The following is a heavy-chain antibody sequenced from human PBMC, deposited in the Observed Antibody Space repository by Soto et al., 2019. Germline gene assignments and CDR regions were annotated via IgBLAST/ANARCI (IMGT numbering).Heavy chain of an antibody. V-gene: IGHV2-5*02. CDR3: TQSYGSGSWGWYFHS. J-gene: IGHJ4*02. CDR1: GFSLTTTGVG. CDR2: VFWDDGE. D-gene: IGHD1-26*01. Sequence: QITLRESGPSLVKPTETLTLTCTFSGFSLTTTGVGVGWIRQPPGKALEWLAVVFWDDGERYSPSLKSRVTIATETSKNKVALTMTNMEPVDTATSYCTQSYGSGSWGWYFHSWGQGTLVTVSS.